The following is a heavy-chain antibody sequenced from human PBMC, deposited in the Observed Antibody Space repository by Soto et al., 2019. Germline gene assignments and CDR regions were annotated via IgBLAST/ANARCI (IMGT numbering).Heavy chain of an antibody. CDR2: INHSGST. CDR1: GGSFSGYY. J-gene: IGHJ4*02. Sequence: QVQLQQWGAGLLKPSETLSLTCSVYGGSFSGYYWTWIRQPPGTGLEWIGEINHSGSTNYNPSLKSRVTISVDTSKSQFYLKLTSVTAADTAVYYWARDKLTGRFDYWGQGTLVTVSS. D-gene: IGHD2-8*02. CDR3: ARDKLTGRFDY. V-gene: IGHV4-34*01.